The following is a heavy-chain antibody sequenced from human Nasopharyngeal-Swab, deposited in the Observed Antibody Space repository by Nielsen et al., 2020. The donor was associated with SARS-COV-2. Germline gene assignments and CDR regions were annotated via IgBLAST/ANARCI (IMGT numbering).Heavy chain of an antibody. CDR3: ARVGHKQWLGGRADY. J-gene: IGHJ4*02. CDR2: IYHSGST. D-gene: IGHD6-19*01. V-gene: IGHV4-4*02. Sequence: WIRQPPGKGLEWIGEIYHSGSTNYNPSLKSRVTISVDKSKNQFSLKLSSVTAADTAVYYCARVGHKQWLGGRADYWGQGTLVTVSS.